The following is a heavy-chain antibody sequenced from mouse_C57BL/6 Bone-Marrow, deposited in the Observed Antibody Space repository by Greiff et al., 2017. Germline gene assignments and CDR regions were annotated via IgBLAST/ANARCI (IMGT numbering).Heavy chain of an antibody. CDR3: ASVYYPPWFAY. V-gene: IGHV1-7*01. CDR2: INPSSGYT. J-gene: IGHJ3*01. CDR1: GYTFTSYW. Sequence: QVQLQQSGAELAKPGASVKMSCKASGYTFTSYWMHWVKQRPGPGLEWIGYINPSSGYTTYNQKFKDKATLTADKSSSAAYMQMSILTYEDSAVYYCASVYYPPWFAYWGQGTLVTVSA. D-gene: IGHD1-1*01.